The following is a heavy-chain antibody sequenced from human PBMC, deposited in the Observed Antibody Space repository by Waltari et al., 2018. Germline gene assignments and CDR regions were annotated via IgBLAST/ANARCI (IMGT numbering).Heavy chain of an antibody. CDR3: AREEGATEGMDV. V-gene: IGHV3-33*01. J-gene: IGHJ6*02. CDR1: GFTFGSCA. Sequence: QVQLVESGGGVVQPGRSLRLSCAASGFTFGSCAMHWVRQAPGKGLEWVAVIWSDGSYQYYADSVKGRFTVSRDNSKNTLYLQMNSLRAEDTAVYYCAREEGATEGMDVWGQGTTVTVSS. D-gene: IGHD1-1*01. CDR2: IWSDGSYQ.